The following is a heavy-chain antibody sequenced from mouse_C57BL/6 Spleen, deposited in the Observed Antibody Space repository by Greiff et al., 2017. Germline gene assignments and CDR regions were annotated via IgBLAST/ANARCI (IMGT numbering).Heavy chain of an antibody. Sequence: VQLQQSGPELVKPGASVKISCKASGYAFSSSWMNWVQQRPGKGLEWIGRIYTGDGDTNYNGKFKGQATMTADKSSSTANMQLSSLTSEDAAVXFCAREEYYSNYMDYWGQGTSVTVSS. V-gene: IGHV1-82*01. CDR2: IYTGDGDT. CDR1: GYAFSSSW. J-gene: IGHJ4*01. CDR3: AREEYYSNYMDY. D-gene: IGHD2-5*01.